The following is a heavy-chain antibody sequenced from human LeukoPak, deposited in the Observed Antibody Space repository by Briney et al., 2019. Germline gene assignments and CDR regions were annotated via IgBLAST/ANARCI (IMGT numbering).Heavy chain of an antibody. CDR1: GGSISSSSYY. CDR3: ARHATMTTVGFDP. CDR2: IYYSGST. J-gene: IGHJ5*02. Sequence: SETLSLTCTVSGGSISSSSYYWGWIRQPPGKGLEWIGSIYYSGSTYYNPSLKSRVTISVDTSKNQFSLKLSSVTGADTAVYYCARHATMTTVGFDPWGQGTLVTVSS. D-gene: IGHD4-17*01. V-gene: IGHV4-39*01.